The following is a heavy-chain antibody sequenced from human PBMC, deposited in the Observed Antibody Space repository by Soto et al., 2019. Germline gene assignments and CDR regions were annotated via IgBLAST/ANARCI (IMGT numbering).Heavy chain of an antibody. V-gene: IGHV4-31*03. D-gene: IGHD3-10*01. Sequence: QVQLQESGPGLVKPSQTLSLTCTVSGGSISSGGYYWSWIRQHPGKGLEWIGYIYYSGSTYYNPSLKSRVTISVDTSKNQCSLKLSSVTAADTAVYYCAQTAMVRGIEGYYYYGMDVWGQGTTVTVSS. CDR1: GGSISSGGYY. J-gene: IGHJ6*02. CDR3: AQTAMVRGIEGYYYYGMDV. CDR2: IYYSGST.